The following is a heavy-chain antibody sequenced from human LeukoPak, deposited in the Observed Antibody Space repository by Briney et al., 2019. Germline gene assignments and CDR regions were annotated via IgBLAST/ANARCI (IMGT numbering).Heavy chain of an antibody. V-gene: IGHV1-2*02. D-gene: IGHD1-1*01. Sequence: GASVKVSCKASGYTFTGHYMHWVRQAPGQGLEWMGWINSDSGGTKHAQKFQGSVIMTRVTSISTAYMELSRLKSDDTAVYYCARGRVHSWSDAFDIWGQGTTVTVSS. CDR1: GYTFTGHY. CDR3: ARGRVHSWSDAFDI. CDR2: INSDSGGT. J-gene: IGHJ3*02.